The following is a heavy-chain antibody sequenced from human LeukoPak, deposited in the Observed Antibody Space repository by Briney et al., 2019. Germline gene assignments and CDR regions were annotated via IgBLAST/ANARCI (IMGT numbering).Heavy chain of an antibody. CDR2: INHSGST. CDR1: GGSFSGYY. V-gene: IGHV4-34*01. CDR3: ARGVPYYDFWSGYYIEGLLDY. Sequence: SETLSLTCAVYGGSFSGYYWSWIRQPPGKGLEWIGEINHSGSTNYNPSLKSRVTISVDTSKNQFSLKLSSVTAADTAVYYCARGVPYYDFWSGYYIEGLLDYWGQGALVTVSS. J-gene: IGHJ4*02. D-gene: IGHD3-3*01.